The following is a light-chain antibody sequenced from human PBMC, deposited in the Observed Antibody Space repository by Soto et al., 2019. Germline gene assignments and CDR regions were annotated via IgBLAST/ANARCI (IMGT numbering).Light chain of an antibody. CDR2: GAS. CDR3: QQYNNWPLT. V-gene: IGKV3-15*01. J-gene: IGKJ4*01. CDR1: QSVSSN. Sequence: ERIMPQSPATLSVSPGESATLSCRASQSVSSNLAWYQQNPGQAPRLLIYGASTRATGIPARFTGSGAGTEFTLTISSLQSEEFAVYYCQQYNNWPLTVGGGTKVDIK.